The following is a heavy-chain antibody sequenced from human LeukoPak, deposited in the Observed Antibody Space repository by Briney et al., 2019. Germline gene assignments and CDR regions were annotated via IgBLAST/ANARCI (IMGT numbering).Heavy chain of an antibody. Sequence: SETLSLTCTVSGYSISSTYYGAWIRQPPGKGLEWIATISHSGNIYYTPSLESRLTISLDTSKNHFSLRLSSVTAADTAVYYCARVNAPVATFDYWGLGTLVAVSS. CDR2: ISHSGNI. CDR1: GYSISSTYY. D-gene: IGHD1-1*01. J-gene: IGHJ4*02. V-gene: IGHV4-38-2*02. CDR3: ARVNAPVATFDY.